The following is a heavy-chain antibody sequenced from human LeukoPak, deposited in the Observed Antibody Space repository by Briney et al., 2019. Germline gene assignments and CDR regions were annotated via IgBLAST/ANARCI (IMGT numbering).Heavy chain of an antibody. CDR2: IKPDGSET. CDR3: ARGTAAAD. D-gene: IGHD6-13*01. Sequence: GGSLRLSCVASRFTFSNHYMSWVRQAPGKGLEWVATIKPDGSETFYVDSVKGRFTVSRDNAKNSLYLQMNSLRAEDTAVYFCARGTAAADWGQGTLVTVSS. J-gene: IGHJ4*02. CDR1: RFTFSNHY. V-gene: IGHV3-7*03.